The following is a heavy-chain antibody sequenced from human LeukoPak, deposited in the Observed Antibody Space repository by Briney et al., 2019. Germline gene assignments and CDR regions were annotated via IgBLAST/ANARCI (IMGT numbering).Heavy chain of an antibody. D-gene: IGHD5-12*01. Sequence: ASVKVYCKASGYTFTGYYMHWVRQAPGQGLEWMGWINPNSGGTNYAQKFQGWVTMTRDTSISTAYMELSRLRSDDTAVYYCAREILGYSGYDSRAFDIWGQGTMVTVSS. CDR2: INPNSGGT. CDR1: GYTFTGYY. J-gene: IGHJ3*02. V-gene: IGHV1-2*04. CDR3: AREILGYSGYDSRAFDI.